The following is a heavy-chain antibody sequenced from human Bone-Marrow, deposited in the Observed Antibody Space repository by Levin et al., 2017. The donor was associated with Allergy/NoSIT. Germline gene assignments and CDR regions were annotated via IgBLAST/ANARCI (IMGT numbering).Heavy chain of an antibody. J-gene: IGHJ5*02. CDR1: GFTFSSSE. CDR3: ASLPAVPDLGYCSSTSCPRRDDWFDP. CDR2: ISSSGSTI. V-gene: IGHV3-48*03. D-gene: IGHD2-2*01. Sequence: LSLTCAASGFTFSSSEMNWVRQAPGKGLEWVSYISSSGSTIYYADSVKGRFTISRDNAKNSLYLQMNSLRAEDTAVYYCASLPAVPDLGYCSSTSCPRRDDWFDPWGQGTLVTVSS.